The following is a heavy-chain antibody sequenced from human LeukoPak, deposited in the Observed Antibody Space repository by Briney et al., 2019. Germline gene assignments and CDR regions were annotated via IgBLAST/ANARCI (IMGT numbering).Heavy chain of an antibody. D-gene: IGHD5/OR15-5a*01. V-gene: IGHV4-61*02. CDR2: IYTSGST. CDR1: GGSISSGSYY. Sequence: SETLSLTCTVSGGSISSGSYYWSWIRQPAGKGLEWIGRIYTSGSTNYNPSLKSRVTISVDTSKNQFSLKLSSVTAADTAVYYCARGETVVSPYFDYWGQGTLVTVSS. J-gene: IGHJ4*02. CDR3: ARGETVVSPYFDY.